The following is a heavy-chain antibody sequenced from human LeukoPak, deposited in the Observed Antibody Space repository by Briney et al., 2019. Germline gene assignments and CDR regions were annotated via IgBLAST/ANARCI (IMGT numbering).Heavy chain of an antibody. CDR1: GYTFTGYY. CDR3: AASQEGSGWYFYFDY. D-gene: IGHD6-19*01. V-gene: IGHV1-2*02. J-gene: IGHJ4*02. Sequence: ASVKVSCKGSGYTFTGYYMHWVRQAPGQGLEWMGWINPNSGGTNYAQKFQGRVTMTRDTSISTAYMELSRLRSDDTAVYYCAASQEGSGWYFYFDYWGQGTLVTVSS. CDR2: INPNSGGT.